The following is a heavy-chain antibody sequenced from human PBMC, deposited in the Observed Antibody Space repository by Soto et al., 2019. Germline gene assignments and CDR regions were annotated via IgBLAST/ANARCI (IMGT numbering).Heavy chain of an antibody. CDR2: ISYSGRP. D-gene: IGHD3-22*01. J-gene: IGHJ5*02. CDR1: GDSISNGRYY. Sequence: QVQLQESGPGLVKPSQTLSLTCTVSGDSISNGRYYWSWIRQHPGKALEWIGYISYSGRPYYNPSLKSRLTISLDTSENQFSLKLSFVTAADTAIYYCARAREYSDSEFDPWGQGTLVSVSS. V-gene: IGHV4-31*03. CDR3: ARAREYSDSEFDP.